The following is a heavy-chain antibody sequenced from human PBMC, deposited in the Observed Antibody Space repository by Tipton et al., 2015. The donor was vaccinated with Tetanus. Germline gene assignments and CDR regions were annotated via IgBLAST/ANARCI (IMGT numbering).Heavy chain of an antibody. CDR1: GGSISSGDYY. CDR3: ARVSTPVVPAAIYYYGMDV. CDR2: IYYSGST. Sequence: TLSLTCTVSGGSISSGDYYWSWIRQPPGKGLEWIGYIYYSGSTYYNPSLKSRVTISVDTSKNQFSLKLSSVTAADTAVYYCARVSTPVVPAAIYYYGMDVWGQGTTATVSS. V-gene: IGHV4-30-4*01. J-gene: IGHJ6*02. D-gene: IGHD2-2*02.